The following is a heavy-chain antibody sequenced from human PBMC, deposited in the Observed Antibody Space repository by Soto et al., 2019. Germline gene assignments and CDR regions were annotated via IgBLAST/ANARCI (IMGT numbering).Heavy chain of an antibody. J-gene: IGHJ4*02. D-gene: IGHD3-3*01. V-gene: IGHV5-51*01. CDR1: GYIFTNYW. CDR2: IYPGDSDT. Sequence: VESLKISCKASGYIFTNYWICWCLQMPGKGLEWMGIIYPGDSDTRYSPSFQGQVTISADKSISTAYLQWSSLEASDTAMYYCARGANPSGYYFDYWGQGTLVTVSS. CDR3: ARGANPSGYYFDY.